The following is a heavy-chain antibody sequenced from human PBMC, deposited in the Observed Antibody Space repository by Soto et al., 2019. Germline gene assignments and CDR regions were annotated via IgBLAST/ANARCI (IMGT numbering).Heavy chain of an antibody. Sequence: EVQLVESGGGLVQPGGSLRLYCADSGFTFSSYDMHWVSEATGKVLEWVSAIGTAGDTYYPGSVKGRFTISRENAKNSLYLKMNSLSAEDTAVYYCARVGADYGSGSYYPPGMDVWGQGTTVTVSS. CDR1: GFTFSSYD. CDR2: IGTAGDT. D-gene: IGHD3-10*01. J-gene: IGHJ6*02. CDR3: ARVGADYGSGSYYPPGMDV. V-gene: IGHV3-13*01.